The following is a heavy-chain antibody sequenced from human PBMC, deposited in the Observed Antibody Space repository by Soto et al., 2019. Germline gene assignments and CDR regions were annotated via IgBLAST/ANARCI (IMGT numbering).Heavy chain of an antibody. CDR1: GDSVTSHY. V-gene: IGHV4-59*02. D-gene: IGHD3-22*01. J-gene: IGHJ4*02. CDR2: MHYTGFS. CDR3: ARGLSDSSGYYYPDY. Sequence: PSETLSLTCSFSGDSVTSHYLTWIRQSPEKGLEWIGYMHYTGFSHYNPSLKSRLTISVDRSKNQFSLKLSSVTAADTAVYYCARGLSDSSGYYYPDYWGQGTLVTVSS.